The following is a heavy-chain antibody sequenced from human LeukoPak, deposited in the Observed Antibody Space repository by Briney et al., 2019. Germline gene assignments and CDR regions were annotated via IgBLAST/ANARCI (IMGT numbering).Heavy chain of an antibody. Sequence: SETLSVTCTVSGGSISTYYWSWIRQPPGKGLEWIGYIYYSGDTNYNPSLKSRVTISVDTSKNQFSLKLSSVTAADTAVYYCARVGGYSGYVDDAFDFWGQGTMVTVSS. V-gene: IGHV4-59*01. CDR2: IYYSGDT. D-gene: IGHD5-12*01. CDR3: ARVGGYSGYVDDAFDF. CDR1: GGSISTYY. J-gene: IGHJ3*01.